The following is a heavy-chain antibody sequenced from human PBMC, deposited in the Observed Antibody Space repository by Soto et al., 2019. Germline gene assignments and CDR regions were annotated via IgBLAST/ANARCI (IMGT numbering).Heavy chain of an antibody. V-gene: IGHV4-39*01. Sequence: QLQLQESGPGLVKPSETLSLTCTVSGGTISSSSYYWGWIRQPPGKGLEWIGSIYYSGSTYYNPSLKSRVTISVDTSKNQFSLKLSTETAADTAVYYCARHASSGWSLDWAGVFDYWGQGTLVTVSS. CDR2: IYYSGST. CDR3: ARHASSGWSLDWAGVFDY. J-gene: IGHJ4*02. CDR1: GGTISSSSYY. D-gene: IGHD6-19*01.